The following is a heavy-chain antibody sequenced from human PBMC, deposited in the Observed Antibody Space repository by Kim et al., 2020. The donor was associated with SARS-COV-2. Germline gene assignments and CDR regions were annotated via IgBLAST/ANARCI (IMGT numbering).Heavy chain of an antibody. CDR1: GYSFTSYW. Sequence: GESLKISCKGSGYSFTSYWIGWVRQMPGKGLEWMGIIYPGDSDTRYSPSFQGQVTISADKSISTAYLQWSSLKASDTATYYCARLPVVTPKSDQEYFQHWGQGTLVTVSS. CDR3: ARLPVVTPKSDQEYFQH. J-gene: IGHJ1*01. D-gene: IGHD2-21*02. V-gene: IGHV5-51*01. CDR2: IYPGDSDT.